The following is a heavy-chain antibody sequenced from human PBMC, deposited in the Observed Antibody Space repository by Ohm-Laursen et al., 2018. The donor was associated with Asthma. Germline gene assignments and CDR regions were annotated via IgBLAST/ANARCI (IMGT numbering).Heavy chain of an antibody. CDR2: INHSGST. CDR3: ARGLRAFYFDY. Sequence: SETLSLTCTVSGGSVSSGSYYWSWIRQPLGKGLEWIGEINHSGSTNYNPSLKSRVTISVDTSKNQFSLKLSSVTAADTAVYYCARGLRAFYFDYWGQGTLVTVSS. V-gene: IGHV4-39*07. D-gene: IGHD5-12*01. CDR1: GGSVSSGSYY. J-gene: IGHJ4*02.